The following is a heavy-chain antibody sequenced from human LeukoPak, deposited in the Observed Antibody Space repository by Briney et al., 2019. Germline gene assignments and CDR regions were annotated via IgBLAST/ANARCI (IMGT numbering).Heavy chain of an antibody. CDR3: AKDMVGAAGD. CDR2: ISWNSDKI. V-gene: IGHV3-9*01. Sequence: AGGSLRLSCAASGFNFDDYAMHWVRQAPGKGLEWVSGISWNSDKIGYADSVKGRFTISRDNAKKSLYLQMNSPRPDDTALYYCAKDMVGAAGDWGQGTLVTVSS. J-gene: IGHJ4*02. CDR1: GFNFDDYA. D-gene: IGHD6-13*01.